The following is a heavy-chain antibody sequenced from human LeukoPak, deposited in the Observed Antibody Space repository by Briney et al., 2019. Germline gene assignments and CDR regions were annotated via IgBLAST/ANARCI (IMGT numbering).Heavy chain of an antibody. Sequence: LETLSLTCTVSGGSISSYYWSWIRQPPGKGLEWIGYIYYSGSTNYNPSLKSRVTISVDTSKNQFSLKLSSVTAADTAVYYCARFDVRGSLVAFDIWGQGTMVTVSS. CDR1: GGSISSYY. CDR3: ARFDVRGSLVAFDI. CDR2: IYYSGST. J-gene: IGHJ3*02. V-gene: IGHV4-59*08. D-gene: IGHD3-16*01.